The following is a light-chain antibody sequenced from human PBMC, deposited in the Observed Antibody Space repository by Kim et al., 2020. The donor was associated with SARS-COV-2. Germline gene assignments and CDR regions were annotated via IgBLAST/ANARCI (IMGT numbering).Light chain of an antibody. J-gene: IGLJ3*02. CDR2: SNN. Sequence: ELTQPPSASGTPGQRVTISCSGSNSNIGSYTVNWYQQLPGTAPKLLIYSNNQRPSGVPDRFSGSKSGTSASLAISGLQSEDEADYYCAAWDDSLKGPVFGGGTQLTVL. CDR1: NSNIGSYT. V-gene: IGLV1-44*01. CDR3: AAWDDSLKGPV.